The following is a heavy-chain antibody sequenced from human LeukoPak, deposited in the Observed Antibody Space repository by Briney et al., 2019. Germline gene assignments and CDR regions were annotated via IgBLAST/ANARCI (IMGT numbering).Heavy chain of an antibody. V-gene: IGHV4-39*07. CDR2: IYYSGST. CDR3: ARTLRTGTTSGGAPGKYYFDY. D-gene: IGHD1-1*01. CDR1: GGSISSSSYY. Sequence: PSETLSLACTVSGGSISSSSYYWGWIRQPPGKGLEWIGSIYYSGSTYYNPSLKSRVTISVDTSRDQFSLKLSSVTAADTAVYYCARTLRTGTTSGGAPGKYYFDYWGQGTLVTVSS. J-gene: IGHJ4*02.